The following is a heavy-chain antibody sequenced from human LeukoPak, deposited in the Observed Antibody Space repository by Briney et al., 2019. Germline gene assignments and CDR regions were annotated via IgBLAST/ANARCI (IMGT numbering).Heavy chain of an antibody. D-gene: IGHD6-19*01. CDR2: ISGSGGST. Sequence: GGSLRLSCAASGFTFSSYAMSWVRQAPGKGLEWVSAISGSGGSTYYADSVKGRFTISRDNSKNTLYLQMNSLRAEDTAVYYCARDMVGSSGWYDYWGQGTLVTVSS. V-gene: IGHV3-23*01. J-gene: IGHJ4*02. CDR1: GFTFSSYA. CDR3: ARDMVGSSGWYDY.